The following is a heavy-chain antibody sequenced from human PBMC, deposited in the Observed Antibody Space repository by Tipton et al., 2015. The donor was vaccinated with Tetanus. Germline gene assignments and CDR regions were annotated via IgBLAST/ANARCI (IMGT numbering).Heavy chain of an antibody. CDR2: IDPGGSYV. V-gene: IGHV5-10-1*01. Sequence: VQLVQPGAEVKKPGEPVRISCKGSGYRFTTYWITWVRQMPGQGLEWMGTIDPGGSYVNYSPSFQGLVPISTDQSISTAYLQWSGLKASDTAMYFCARHLPNWKDDHWGQGTLVTVSS. J-gene: IGHJ5*02. D-gene: IGHD1-20*01. CDR1: GYRFTTYW. CDR3: ARHLPNWKDDH.